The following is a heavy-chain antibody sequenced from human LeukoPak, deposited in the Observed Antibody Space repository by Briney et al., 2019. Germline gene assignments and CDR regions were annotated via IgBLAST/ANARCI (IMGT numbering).Heavy chain of an antibody. CDR3: ARHRDADY. D-gene: IGHD3-10*01. Sequence: ASVKVSCKASGYTFTAHYIHWVRQAPGQGPEWMGRINPNSGGTNYAQKFQGRVTMTRDTSISTAYMELSRLRSDDTAVYYCARHRDADYWGQGTLVTVSS. CDR2: INPNSGGT. V-gene: IGHV1-2*06. CDR1: GYTFTAHY. J-gene: IGHJ4*02.